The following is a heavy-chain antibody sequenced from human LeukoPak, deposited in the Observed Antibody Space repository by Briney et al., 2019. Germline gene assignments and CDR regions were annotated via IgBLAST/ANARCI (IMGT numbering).Heavy chain of an antibody. Sequence: SGTLSLTCAVSGGSISSSYWWSWIRQPPGKGLEWIGEIYHSGSTNYNLSLKSRVTISVDKSKNQFSLKLNSVTAADTAVYYCARNGLPRISDYGSWFDPWGQGTLVTVSS. V-gene: IGHV4-4*02. CDR2: IYHSGST. D-gene: IGHD3-16*01. J-gene: IGHJ5*02. CDR1: GGSISSSYW. CDR3: ARNGLPRISDYGSWFDP.